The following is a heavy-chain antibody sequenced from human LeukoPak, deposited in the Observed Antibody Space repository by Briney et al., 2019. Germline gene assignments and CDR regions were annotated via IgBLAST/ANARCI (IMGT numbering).Heavy chain of an antibody. CDR3: ARDGPDGMDV. Sequence: GGSLRLSCSASGFTFSTYSMNWVRQAPGKGLEWLSYISWGSNVIYYADSVKGRFTTSRENAKNSLYLQMNSLRAEDTAVYYCARDGPDGMDVWGQGTTVTVSS. CDR1: GFTFSTYS. J-gene: IGHJ6*02. CDR2: ISWGSNVI. V-gene: IGHV3-48*01.